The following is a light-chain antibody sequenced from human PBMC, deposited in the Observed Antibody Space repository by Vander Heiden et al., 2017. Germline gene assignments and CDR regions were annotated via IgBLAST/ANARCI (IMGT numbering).Light chain of an antibody. J-gene: IGKJ2*01. Sequence: DIVLTPSPGTLSLSPGERATLSCRASQSVSSSYLAWYQQKPGQAPRLFIYGASSRATGIPDRFSGSGSGTDFTLTISRLEPEDFAVYYCQQYGSSPYTFGQGTKVEIK. CDR1: QSVSSSY. CDR3: QQYGSSPYT. CDR2: GAS. V-gene: IGKV3-20*01.